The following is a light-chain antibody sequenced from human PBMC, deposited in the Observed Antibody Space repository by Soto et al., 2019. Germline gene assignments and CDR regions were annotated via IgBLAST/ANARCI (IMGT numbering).Light chain of an antibody. V-gene: IGKV3-11*01. J-gene: IGKJ4*01. CDR3: QQRSKWPLT. CDR2: DAS. Sequence: EIVMTQSPATLSVSPGEGATLSCRASQGIGDTLAWYQQKPGQAPRLLIYDASNRATGIPARFSGSGSGTDFTLTISSLEPEDFAVYYCQQRSKWPLTFGGGTKVDIK. CDR1: QGIGDT.